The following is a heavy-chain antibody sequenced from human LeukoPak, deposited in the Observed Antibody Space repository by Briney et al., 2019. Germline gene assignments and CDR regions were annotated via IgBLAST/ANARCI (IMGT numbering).Heavy chain of an antibody. CDR2: INHSGST. CDR3: ARGPASGSNFAWFDP. Sequence: SETLSLTCAVYGGSLSNYYWSWIRQPLGKGLEWIGEINHSGSTNYNPSLKSRVTISVDMSKNQFSLELSYVTAADTAVYYCARGPASGSNFAWFDPWGQGTLVTVSS. CDR1: GGSLSNYY. V-gene: IGHV4-34*01. D-gene: IGHD3-10*01. J-gene: IGHJ5*02.